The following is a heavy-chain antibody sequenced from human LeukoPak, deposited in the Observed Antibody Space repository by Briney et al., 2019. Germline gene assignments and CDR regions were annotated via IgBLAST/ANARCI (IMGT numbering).Heavy chain of an antibody. V-gene: IGHV3-30*02. J-gene: IGHJ4*02. D-gene: IGHD3-22*01. CDR2: IQDDGATT. CDR1: GLTFSNFP. CDR3: ATQSITLVVVISPLDY. Sequence: GGSLRLSCAASGLTFSNFPMHWARQAPGKGLEWVALIQDDGATTNYADSVRGRFTISRDNSKSTVYLQMNSLKPDDTAVYYCATQSITLVVVISPLDYWGQGTLVTVSS.